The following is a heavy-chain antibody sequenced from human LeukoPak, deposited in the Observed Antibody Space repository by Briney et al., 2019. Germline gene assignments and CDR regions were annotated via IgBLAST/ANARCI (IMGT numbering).Heavy chain of an antibody. J-gene: IGHJ4*02. CDR1: GFSFSSYA. Sequence: GGSLRLSCAASGFSFSSYAMSWVRQAPGKGLEWLSSLSGYGTSTYYGDSVKGRFTISRDNSNNTLYLQMNSLRVEDTAIYYCVKGRSKGASRSSDGLLWGFWGQGALVTVSS. CDR3: VKGRSKGASRSSDGLLWGF. D-gene: IGHD2-2*01. V-gene: IGHV3-23*01. CDR2: LSGYGTST.